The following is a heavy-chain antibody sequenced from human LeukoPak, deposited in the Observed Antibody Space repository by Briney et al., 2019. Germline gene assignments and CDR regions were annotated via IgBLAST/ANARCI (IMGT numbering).Heavy chain of an antibody. CDR1: GFTFSNYA. V-gene: IGHV3-23*01. CDR2: ITGSGGNT. J-gene: IGHJ4*02. Sequence: GGSLRLSCAASGFTFSNYAMSWVRQAPGKGLEGVSAITGSGGNTYYADSVKGRFTISRNNSKNTVFLQMNSLRAEDTAVYYCAKWGDYDVLTGYYVSDYWGQGTLVTVSS. D-gene: IGHD3-9*01. CDR3: AKWGDYDVLTGYYVSDY.